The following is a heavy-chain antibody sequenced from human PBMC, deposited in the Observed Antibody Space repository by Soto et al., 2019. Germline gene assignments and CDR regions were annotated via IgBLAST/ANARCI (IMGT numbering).Heavy chain of an antibody. CDR3: ARDPRYDSSDYPSSFDL. J-gene: IGHJ2*01. V-gene: IGHV4-31*03. D-gene: IGHD3-22*01. Sequence: QVQLRESGPGLVKPSQTLSLTCTVSGGSISSADYYWNWVRQHPGKGLEWIGYILYSGSTYYNPSLKSRLTISVDTSTNQFFLKLTSVTAADTAAYFCARDPRYDSSDYPSSFDLWGRGALVTVSS. CDR2: ILYSGST. CDR1: GGSISSADYY.